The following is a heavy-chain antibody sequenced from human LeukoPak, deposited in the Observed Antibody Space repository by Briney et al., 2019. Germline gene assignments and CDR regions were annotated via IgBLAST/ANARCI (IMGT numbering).Heavy chain of an antibody. D-gene: IGHD1-26*01. CDR3: ATDLYSGSSHGAFDI. Sequence: ASVKVSCKVSGYTLTELSMHWVRQAPGKGLEWMGGFDPEDGETIYAQRFQGRVTMTEDTSTDTAYMELSSLRSEDTAVYYCATDLYSGSSHGAFDIWGQGTMVTVSS. CDR2: FDPEDGET. V-gene: IGHV1-24*01. CDR1: GYTLTELS. J-gene: IGHJ3*02.